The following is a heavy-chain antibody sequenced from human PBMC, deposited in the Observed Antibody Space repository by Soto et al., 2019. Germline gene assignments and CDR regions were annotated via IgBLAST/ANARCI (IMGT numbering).Heavy chain of an antibody. D-gene: IGHD3-10*01. J-gene: IGHJ4*02. CDR1: GGTFSRHS. V-gene: IGHV1-69*01. CDR2: IIPIFDAT. CDR3: AGALTSVRGS. Sequence: QVQMVQSGAEVKKPGSSARVSCKVSGGTFSRHSISWVRQAPGQGLEWMGGIIPIFDATQYAQKFQGRLTIAADASTTTSHVPRTGLSPADTAIYFCAGALTSVRGSWGQATVVTVS.